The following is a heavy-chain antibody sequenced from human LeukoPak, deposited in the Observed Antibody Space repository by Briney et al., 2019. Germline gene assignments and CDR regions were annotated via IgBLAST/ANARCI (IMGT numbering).Heavy chain of an antibody. CDR1: GGSISSGGYY. CDR3: ARWGSPAFDY. V-gene: IGHV4-31*03. CDR2: IYYSGST. Sequence: PSETLSLTRTVSGGSISSGGYYWSWIRQHPGKGLEWIGYIYYSGSTYYNPSLKSRVTISVDTSKNQFSLKLSSVTAADTAVYYCARWGSPAFDYWGQGTLVTVSS. D-gene: IGHD3-10*01. J-gene: IGHJ4*02.